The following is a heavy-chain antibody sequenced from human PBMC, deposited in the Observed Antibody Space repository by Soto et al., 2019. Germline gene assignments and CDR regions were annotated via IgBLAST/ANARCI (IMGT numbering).Heavy chain of an antibody. J-gene: IGHJ6*02. V-gene: IGHV4-61*01. CDR2: IYYSGST. CDR3: ARESMGTTIWFGELSRYATDA. CDR1: GGCVSRGSFF. Sequence: EPRSLTASDSGGCVSRGSFFWTWIRQPPGKTREWIGNIYYSGSTNYNPSLKSRVTISVDTSKNQFSLNLRSVTAADTAVYYCARESMGTTIWFGELSRYATDAWGQGTTVTVSS. D-gene: IGHD3-10*01.